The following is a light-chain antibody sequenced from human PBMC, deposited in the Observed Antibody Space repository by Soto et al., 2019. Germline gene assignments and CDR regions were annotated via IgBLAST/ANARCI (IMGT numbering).Light chain of an antibody. Sequence: EIVMTQSTATLSVSPGERATLSCRASQSVSSNLAWYQQKPGQAPRLLIYGASTRATGIPARFSGRRSGTEFSLTISSLQSEDFAVYYCQQYNNWPRTFGQGTKVEIK. V-gene: IGKV3-15*01. CDR3: QQYNNWPRT. CDR1: QSVSSN. J-gene: IGKJ1*01. CDR2: GAS.